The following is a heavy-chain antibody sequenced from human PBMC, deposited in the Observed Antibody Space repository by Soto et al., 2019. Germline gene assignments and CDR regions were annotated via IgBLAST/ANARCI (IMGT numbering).Heavy chain of an antibody. Sequence: ASVNVSCKASGYTFTSYDINWVRQATGQGLEWMGWMNPNSGNTGYAQKFQGRVTMTRNTSISTAYMELSSLGSEDTAVYYCARGNRLRYFDWLLYGFDYWGQGTLVTVSS. V-gene: IGHV1-8*01. CDR1: GYTFTSYD. D-gene: IGHD3-9*01. CDR3: ARGNRLRYFDWLLYGFDY. CDR2: MNPNSGNT. J-gene: IGHJ4*02.